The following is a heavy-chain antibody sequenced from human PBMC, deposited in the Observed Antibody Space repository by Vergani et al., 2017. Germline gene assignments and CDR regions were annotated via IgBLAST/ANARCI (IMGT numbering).Heavy chain of an antibody. CDR3: ARGGLSGSYHFDY. Sequence: QLQLQESGPGLVKPSETLSLTCTVSGGSISSSSYYWGWIRQPPGKGLEWIGSIYYSGSTTYNPSLKSRVTISVDTSKNQFSLKLSSVTAADTAVYYCARGGLSGSYHFDYWGQGTLVTVSS. V-gene: IGHV4-39*07. J-gene: IGHJ4*02. D-gene: IGHD1-26*01. CDR2: IYYSGST. CDR1: GGSISSSSYY.